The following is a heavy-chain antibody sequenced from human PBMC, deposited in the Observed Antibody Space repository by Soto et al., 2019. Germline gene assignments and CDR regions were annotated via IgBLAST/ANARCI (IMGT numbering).Heavy chain of an antibody. V-gene: IGHV4-39*01. D-gene: IGHD5-12*01. J-gene: IGHJ4*02. CDR1: GASIISTTKY. CDR2: ISSIGST. CDR3: ARQDHGGYEFFFDY. Sequence: SETLSLTCTVSGASIISTTKYWGWIRQPPGRGLEWIGTISSIGSTYYNPSLEGRVTISVDTSKNQFSLKVTSVTAADTGLYYCARQDHGGYEFFFDYWGQGTLVTVSS.